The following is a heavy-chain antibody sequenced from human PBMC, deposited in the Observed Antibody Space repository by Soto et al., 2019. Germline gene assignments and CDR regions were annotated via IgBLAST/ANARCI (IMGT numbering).Heavy chain of an antibody. Sequence: ASVKVSCKASGYTFTSYGISWVRQAPGQGLEWMGWISAYNCNTNYAQKLQGRVTMTTDTSTSTAYMELRSLRSDDTAVYYCARGLYDYGDYYFDYWGQGTLVTVSS. J-gene: IGHJ4*02. CDR1: GYTFTSYG. V-gene: IGHV1-18*01. CDR2: ISAYNCNT. CDR3: ARGLYDYGDYYFDY. D-gene: IGHD4-17*01.